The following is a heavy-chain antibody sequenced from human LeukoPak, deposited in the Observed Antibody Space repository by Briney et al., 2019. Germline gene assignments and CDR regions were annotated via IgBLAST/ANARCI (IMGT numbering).Heavy chain of an antibody. V-gene: IGHV5-51*01. CDR1: GYSFTSYW. J-gene: IGHJ3*02. D-gene: IGHD5-12*01. CDR3: ARPVSGYEPIAVFDI. Sequence: GESLKISCKGSGYSFTSYWIGWVRQMPGKGLEWMGIIYPGDSDTRYSPSFQGQVTISADKSISTAYLQWSSLKASDTAMYYCARPVSGYEPIAVFDIWGQGTMVTVSS. CDR2: IYPGDSDT.